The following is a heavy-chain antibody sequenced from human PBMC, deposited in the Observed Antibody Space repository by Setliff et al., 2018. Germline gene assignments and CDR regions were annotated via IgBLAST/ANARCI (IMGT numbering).Heavy chain of an antibody. D-gene: IGHD2-2*01. V-gene: IGHV4-38-2*02. CDR2: IFISGGIT. Sequence: SETLSLTCTVSGYTIDSGYFWGWIRQPPGKGLEWIGNIFISGGITHYSPSLKSRVTISVDTSKNQFSLKLSPVTAADTAVYYCARVKIAILPAAIDYWGQGTLVTVSS. J-gene: IGHJ4*02. CDR1: GYTIDSGYF. CDR3: ARVKIAILPAAIDY.